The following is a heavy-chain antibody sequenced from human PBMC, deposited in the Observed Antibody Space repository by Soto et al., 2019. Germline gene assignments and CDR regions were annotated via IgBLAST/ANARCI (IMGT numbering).Heavy chain of an antibody. D-gene: IGHD2-15*01. V-gene: IGHV3-74*01. CDR1: GFSFDSYW. Sequence: EVQLVESGGGLVQPGGSLRLSGAASGFSFDSYWMHWVRHAPGQGPMLVSRIDYDGTTTNYADSVKGRFTISRDNAKSTLYLQMNSLRPEDTAVYYWTRGPRASSGSTGAYWGKGTLVTVSS. J-gene: IGHJ1*01. CDR3: TRGPRASSGSTGAY. CDR2: IDYDGTTT.